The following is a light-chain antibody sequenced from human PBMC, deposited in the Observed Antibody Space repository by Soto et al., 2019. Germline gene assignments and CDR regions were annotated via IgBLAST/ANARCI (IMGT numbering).Light chain of an antibody. CDR1: QSINNW. CDR3: QHYNTSSGA. V-gene: IGKV1-5*01. CDR2: DAS. Sequence: DIQMTQSPSTLSASVGDRVSITCRASQSINNWLAWYQQKPGKAPKLLIFDASSLEGGVPSRFSGCESGSEFTLTISSLQPDDFATYYCQHYNTSSGAFGGGTKVELK. J-gene: IGKJ4*02.